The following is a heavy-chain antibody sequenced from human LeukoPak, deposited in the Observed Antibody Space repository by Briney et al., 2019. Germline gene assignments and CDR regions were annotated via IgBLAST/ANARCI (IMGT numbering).Heavy chain of an antibody. CDR1: GFTFSSYG. V-gene: IGHV3-30*02. D-gene: IGHD4-17*01. Sequence: GGSLRLSCAASGFTFSSYGMHWVRQAPGKGLEWVAFIRYDGSNKYYADSVKGRFTISRDNSKNTLYLQMNSLRAEDTAVYYCAKDRRAFGDSPDYWGQGTLVTVSS. CDR3: AKDRRAFGDSPDY. J-gene: IGHJ4*02. CDR2: IRYDGSNK.